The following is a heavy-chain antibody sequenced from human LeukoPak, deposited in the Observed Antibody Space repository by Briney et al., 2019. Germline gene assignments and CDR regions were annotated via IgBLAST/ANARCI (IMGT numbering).Heavy chain of an antibody. CDR3: ARAHYYDSSGFDY. Sequence: GGSLRLSCTVSGFTFSTYNMNWVRQAPGKGLEWVSYISSSGSTIYYADSVKGRFTISRDNAKNSLYLQMNSLRAEDTAVYYCARAHYYDSSGFDYWGQGTLVTVSS. CDR1: GFTFSTYN. J-gene: IGHJ4*02. D-gene: IGHD3-22*01. V-gene: IGHV3-48*04. CDR2: ISSSGSTI.